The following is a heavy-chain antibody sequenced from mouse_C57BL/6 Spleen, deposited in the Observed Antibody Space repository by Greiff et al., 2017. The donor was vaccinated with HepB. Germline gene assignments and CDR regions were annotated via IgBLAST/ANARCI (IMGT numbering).Heavy chain of an antibody. Sequence: VQLQQSGPELVKPGASVKISCKASGYTFTDYYMNWVKQSHGKSLEWIGDINPNNGGTSYNQKFKGKATLTVDKSSSTAYMELRSLTSEDSAVYYCANYYCSIPWFAYWGQGTLVTVS. J-gene: IGHJ3*01. D-gene: IGHD1-1*01. CDR3: ANYYCSIPWFAY. V-gene: IGHV1-26*01. CDR1: GYTFTDYY. CDR2: INPNNGGT.